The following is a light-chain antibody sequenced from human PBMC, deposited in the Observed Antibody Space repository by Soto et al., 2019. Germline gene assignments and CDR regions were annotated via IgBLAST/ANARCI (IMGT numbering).Light chain of an antibody. CDR1: NSEVGGYNY. CDR3: SSYTRSSLHV. V-gene: IGLV2-14*03. CDR2: DVS. J-gene: IGLJ1*01. Sequence: QSVLTQPDSVSGYPGQWITIFCTGNNSEVGGYNYVSWYEQHPGKAPKRMIYDVSNRPSGVSYRFSGSKSGNTASLTISGLQAEDEADYYCSSYTRSSLHVLLTVTKVTVL.